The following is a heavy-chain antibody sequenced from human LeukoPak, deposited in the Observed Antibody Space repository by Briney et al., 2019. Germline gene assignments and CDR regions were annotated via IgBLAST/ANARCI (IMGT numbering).Heavy chain of an antibody. CDR1: GFTFSSYA. CDR2: ISGSGGSK. Sequence: GGSLRLSCAASGFTFSSYAMSWVRQAPGKGLEWVSAISGSGGSKYYADPVKGRFTISRDNSKNTPYLQMNSLRAEDTAVYYCAKDSGYSSSPRWFDRWGQGTLVTVSS. CDR3: AKDSGYSSSPRWFDR. J-gene: IGHJ5*02. V-gene: IGHV3-23*01. D-gene: IGHD6-13*01.